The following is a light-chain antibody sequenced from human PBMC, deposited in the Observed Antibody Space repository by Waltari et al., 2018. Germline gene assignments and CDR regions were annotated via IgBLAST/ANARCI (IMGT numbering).Light chain of an antibody. J-gene: IGLJ3*02. Sequence: QTVVTQEPSLSVSPGGTVTLTCALSSGSVSSNSYATWYQQTPGQAPRTLVYKGNFRCSGVPARFSGSVLGNKAALTITGAQADDDSDYYCSLYMGSGVWVFGGGTKLTVL. CDR1: SGSVSSNSY. V-gene: IGLV8-61*01. CDR2: KGN. CDR3: SLYMGSGVWV.